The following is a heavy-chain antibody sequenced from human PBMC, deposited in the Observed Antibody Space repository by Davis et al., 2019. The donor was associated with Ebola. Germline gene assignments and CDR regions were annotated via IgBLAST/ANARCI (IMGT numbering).Heavy chain of an antibody. CDR3: ARGWLRTGFDY. J-gene: IGHJ4*02. V-gene: IGHV6-1*01. CDR2: TYYYTSKWYN. CDR1: GDSVSGNSGA. D-gene: IGHD5-12*01. Sequence: HSQTLSLTCDISGDSVSGNSGAWNWIRQSPSRGLEWLGRTYYYTSKWYNDYAESVRSRLTVNADTSKNQFSLHLNSVTPDDTAVYYCARGWLRTGFDYWDQGAPVTVSS.